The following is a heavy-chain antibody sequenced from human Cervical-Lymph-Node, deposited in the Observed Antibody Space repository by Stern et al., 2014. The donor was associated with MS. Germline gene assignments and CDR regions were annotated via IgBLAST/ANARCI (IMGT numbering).Heavy chain of an antibody. D-gene: IGHD5-18*01. V-gene: IGHV3-43*01. CDR2: ITWDGDST. CDR1: GFSFDDYN. Sequence: EVQLLESGGGVVQPGGSLRLSCAASGFSFDDYNMHWVRQPQGKGLEWVSLITWDGDSTYYADSVKGRFTISRDKTKNSLYLQMNSLRSEDSALYYCGRSHVDTALGIDSWGQGTLVTVSS. J-gene: IGHJ4*02. CDR3: GRSHVDTALGIDS.